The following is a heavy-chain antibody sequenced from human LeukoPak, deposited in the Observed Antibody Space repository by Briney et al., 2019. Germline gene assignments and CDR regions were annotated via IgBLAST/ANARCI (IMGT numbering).Heavy chain of an antibody. V-gene: IGHV1-2*02. D-gene: IGHD5-24*01. CDR2: INPNSGGT. J-gene: IGHJ3*02. Sequence: GASVKVSCKASGYTFTGYYMHWVRQAPGQGLEWMGWINPNSGGTNYAQKFQGRVTMTRDTSISTAYMELTRLTSDDTAVYYCARDEDEMDAFDIWGQGTMVTVSS. CDR1: GYTFTGYY. CDR3: ARDEDEMDAFDI.